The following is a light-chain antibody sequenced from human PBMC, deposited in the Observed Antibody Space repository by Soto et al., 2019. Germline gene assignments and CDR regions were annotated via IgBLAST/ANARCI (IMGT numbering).Light chain of an antibody. CDR2: DVR. Sequence: QCVLTQPASVSGSPGESITISCTGTSSDVGGYDHVSWYQQHPGRAPKPMIFDVRNRPSGVSNRFSGSKSGNTASLIISGLQTEDEADYYCSSYRSGSTAFVFGTGTKVTVL. CDR3: SSYRSGSTAFV. CDR1: SSDVGGYDH. V-gene: IGLV2-14*03. J-gene: IGLJ1*01.